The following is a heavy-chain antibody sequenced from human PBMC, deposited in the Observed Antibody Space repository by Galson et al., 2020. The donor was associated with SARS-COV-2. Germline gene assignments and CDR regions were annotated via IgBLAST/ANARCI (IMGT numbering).Heavy chain of an antibody. CDR2: IWYDGSNK. D-gene: IGHD6-13*01. Sequence: GGSLRLSCAASGFTFSSYGMHWVRQAPGKGLEWVAVIWYDGSNKYYADSVKGRFTISRDNSKNTLYLQMNSLRAEDTAVYYCAKDSAVSSSWYLEEYCHHWGQGTLVTVSS. J-gene: IGHJ1*01. V-gene: IGHV3-33*06. CDR1: GFTFSSYG. CDR3: AKDSAVSSSWYLEEYCHH.